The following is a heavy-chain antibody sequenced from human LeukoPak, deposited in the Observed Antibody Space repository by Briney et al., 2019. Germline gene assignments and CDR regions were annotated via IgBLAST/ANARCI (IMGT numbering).Heavy chain of an antibody. Sequence: PSETLSLTCTVSGGSIRSYYWTWIRQPPGKGLDWIGYIYYSGSANYNPSLKSRVTISVDTSKNQLSLKLSSVPAADTAVYYCARGYCSSTSCYRDHYYYGMDVWGQGTTVTVSS. J-gene: IGHJ6*02. CDR3: ARGYCSSTSCYRDHYYYGMDV. V-gene: IGHV4-59*08. D-gene: IGHD2-2*01. CDR2: IYYSGSA. CDR1: GGSIRSYY.